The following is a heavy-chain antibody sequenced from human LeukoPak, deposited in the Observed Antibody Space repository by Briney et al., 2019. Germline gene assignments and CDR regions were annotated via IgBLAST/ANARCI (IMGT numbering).Heavy chain of an antibody. CDR2: IYYSGST. D-gene: IGHD3-10*01. Sequence: SETLSLTCTVSGGSISSHYWSWIRQPPGKGLEWIGYIYYSGSTNYNPSLKSRVTISVDTSKNQFSLKLSSVTAADTAVYYCARGASFGYYMDVWGKGTTVNVSS. CDR3: ARGASFGYYMDV. J-gene: IGHJ6*03. CDR1: GGSISSHY. V-gene: IGHV4-59*11.